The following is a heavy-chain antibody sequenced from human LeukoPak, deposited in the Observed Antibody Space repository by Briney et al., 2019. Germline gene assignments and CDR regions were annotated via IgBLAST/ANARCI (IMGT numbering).Heavy chain of an antibody. CDR3: ARGVMVYAINAWFDP. V-gene: IGHV3-66*02. CDR1: GFTVSSNY. D-gene: IGHD2-8*01. J-gene: IGHJ5*02. CDR2: IYSGGST. Sequence: PGGSLRLSCAASGFTVSSNYMSWVRQAPGKGLEWVSVIYSGGSTYYADSVKGRFTISRDNSKNTLYLQMNSLRAEDTAVYYCARGVMVYAINAWFDPWGQGTLVTVSS.